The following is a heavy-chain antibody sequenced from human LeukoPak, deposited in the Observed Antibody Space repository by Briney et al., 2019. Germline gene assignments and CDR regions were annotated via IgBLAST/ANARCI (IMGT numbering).Heavy chain of an antibody. CDR2: INHSGST. J-gene: IGHJ3*02. CDR1: GGSFSGYY. CDR3: ARSRGRRITMIVVVIHDAFDI. Sequence: PWETLSLTCAVYGGSFSGYYWSWLRQPPGKGLEWIGEINHSGSTNYNPSLKSRVTISVDTSKNQFSLKLSSVTAADTAVYYCARSRGRRITMIVVVIHDAFDIWGQGTMVTVSS. D-gene: IGHD3-22*01. V-gene: IGHV4-34*01.